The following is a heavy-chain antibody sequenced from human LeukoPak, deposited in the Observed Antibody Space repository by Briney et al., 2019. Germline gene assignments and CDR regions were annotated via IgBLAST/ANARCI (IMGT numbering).Heavy chain of an antibody. CDR1: GSTFTVYY. V-gene: IGHV1-2*02. Sequence: ASVKVSCKASGSTFTVYYMHWVRQAPGQGLEWMGWINPNSGDTNYAQKFQGRVTMTRDTSISTAYMEVSRLRSDDTAVYYCARDGTFDIWGQGTMVTVSS. J-gene: IGHJ3*02. CDR2: INPNSGDT. CDR3: ARDGTFDI.